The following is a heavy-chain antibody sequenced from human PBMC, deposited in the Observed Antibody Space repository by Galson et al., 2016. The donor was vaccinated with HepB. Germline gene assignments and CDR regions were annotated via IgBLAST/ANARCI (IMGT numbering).Heavy chain of an antibody. CDR2: VSRSGGHI. Sequence: SLRLSCAASGFTFNNYAMSWVRQALGKGLEWVSGVSRSGGHIFYADSVKGRFSISRDNSKNTLYLQMNSLRVEDTALYYCAKGYLADCTSSGCDRDVGSAAWGQGTLVTVSS. CDR3: AKGYLADCTSSGCDRDVGSAA. CDR1: GFTFNNYA. D-gene: IGHD5-12*01. J-gene: IGHJ5*02. V-gene: IGHV3-23*01.